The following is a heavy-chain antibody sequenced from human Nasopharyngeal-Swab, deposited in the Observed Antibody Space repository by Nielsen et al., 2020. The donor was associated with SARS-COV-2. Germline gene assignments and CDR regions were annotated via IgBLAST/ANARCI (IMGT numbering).Heavy chain of an antibody. V-gene: IGHV4-39*07. CDR3: AREGSYYDFWSGNYYYYGMDV. CDR2: IYYSGST. J-gene: IGHJ6*02. CDR1: GGSISSSSYY. D-gene: IGHD3-3*01. Sequence: SETLSLTCTVSGGSISSSSYYRGWIRQPPGKGLEWIGSIYYSGSTNYNPSLKSRVTISVDTSKNQFSLKLSSVTAADTAVYYCAREGSYYDFWSGNYYYYGMDVWGQGTTVTVSS.